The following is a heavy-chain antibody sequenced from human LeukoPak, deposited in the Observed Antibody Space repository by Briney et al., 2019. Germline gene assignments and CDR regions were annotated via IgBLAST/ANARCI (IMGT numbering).Heavy chain of an antibody. CDR3: ARAPRPGFWSGYCEY. V-gene: IGHV3-7*01. D-gene: IGHD3-3*01. J-gene: IGHJ4*02. CDR2: IKQDGSVE. Sequence: GGSLRLSCAASGFPFSSYWMSWVRQAPGKGVEWVANIKQDGSVEYYVDSVKGRFTISRDNAKNSLYLQMNSLRGEDTAVYYCARAPRPGFWSGYCEYWGQGTLVTVSS. CDR1: GFPFSSYW.